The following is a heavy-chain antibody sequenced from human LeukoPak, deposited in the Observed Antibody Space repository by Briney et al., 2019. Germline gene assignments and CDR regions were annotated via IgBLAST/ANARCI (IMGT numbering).Heavy chain of an antibody. CDR1: GFTFSSSW. CDR3: ARESYYGDGSFDY. J-gene: IGHJ4*02. Sequence: PGGSLRLSCAASGFTFSSSWMSWVRQAPGKGLEWVANINADGSSKQYVDSVKGRFTISRDNSKNTLYLQMNSLRAEDTAVYYCARESYYGDGSFDYWGQGTLVTVSS. V-gene: IGHV3-7*01. CDR2: INADGSSK. D-gene: IGHD4-17*01.